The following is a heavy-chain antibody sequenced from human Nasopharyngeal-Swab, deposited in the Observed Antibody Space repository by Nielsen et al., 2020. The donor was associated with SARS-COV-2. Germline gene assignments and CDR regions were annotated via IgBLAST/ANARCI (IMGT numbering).Heavy chain of an antibody. CDR3: ARLPCGGDCYFDAFDI. D-gene: IGHD2-21*02. Sequence: GESLKISCAASGFTFSSYWMSWVRQAPGKGLEWVANIKQDGSEKYYVDSVKGRFTISRDNAKNSLYLQMNSLRAEDTAVYYCARLPCGGDCYFDAFDIWGQGTMVTVSS. J-gene: IGHJ3*02. V-gene: IGHV3-7*01. CDR1: GFTFSSYW. CDR2: IKQDGSEK.